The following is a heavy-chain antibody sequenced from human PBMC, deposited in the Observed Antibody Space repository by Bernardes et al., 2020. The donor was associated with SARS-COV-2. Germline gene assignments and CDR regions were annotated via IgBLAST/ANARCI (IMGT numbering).Heavy chain of an antibody. V-gene: IGHV3-73*01. CDR3: TRITCTSTSCSYYGMDG. J-gene: IGHJ6*01. D-gene: IGHD2-2*01. Sequence: VEALFLSCAASGFTFSDSAMHWVRRASGPGLAWVGRIKSRANSYATAYAASVKGRFTLSRDDSKNSAYLQMNSLKTEDTAVYYCTRITCTSTSCSYYGMDGGGQVTTVIDCS. CDR1: GFTFSDSA. CDR2: IKSRANSYAT.